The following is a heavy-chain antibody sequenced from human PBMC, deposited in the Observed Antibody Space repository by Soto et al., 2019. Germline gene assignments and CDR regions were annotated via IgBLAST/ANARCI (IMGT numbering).Heavy chain of an antibody. CDR3: ARDADDYGGTNWFDP. CDR1: GYTFTGHY. V-gene: IGHV1-2*02. D-gene: IGHD4-17*01. Sequence: ASVKVSCKTYGYTFTGHYLHWVRQAPGQGRDWMGWIDSKSGGTNYAQNFQDRVTITRDTSISTAYMDLRSPTSDDTAVYYCARDADDYGGTNWFDPWGQGTLVTVSS. J-gene: IGHJ5*02. CDR2: IDSKSGGT.